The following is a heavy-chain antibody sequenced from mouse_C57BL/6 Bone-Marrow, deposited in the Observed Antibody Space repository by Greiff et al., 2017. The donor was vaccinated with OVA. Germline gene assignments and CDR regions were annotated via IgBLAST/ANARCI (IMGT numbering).Heavy chain of an antibody. CDR3: ARERIHYGNGDYFDY. CDR1: GYTFTSYW. CDR2: LDPSDSYT. D-gene: IGHD2-1*01. J-gene: IGHJ2*01. V-gene: IGHV1-50*01. Sequence: VQLQQPGAELVKPGASVKLSCKASGYTFTSYWMQWVKQRPGQGLEWIGELDPSDSYTNYNQKFKGKATLTVDTSSSTAYMQLSSLTSEDSAVYYCARERIHYGNGDYFDYWGQGTTLTVSS.